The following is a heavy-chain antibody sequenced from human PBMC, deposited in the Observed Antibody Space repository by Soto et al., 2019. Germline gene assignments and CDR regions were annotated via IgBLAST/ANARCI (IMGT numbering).Heavy chain of an antibody. V-gene: IGHV3-7*01. J-gene: IGHJ6*02. CDR1: GFTFSSYW. Sequence: GSLRLSCAASGFTFSSYWMSWVRQAPGKGLEWVANIKQDGSEKYYVDSVKGRFTISRDNAKNSLYLQMNSLRAEDTAVYYRARYDFGSYYGMDVWGRGTTVTVSS. CDR3: ARYDFGSYYGMDV. CDR2: IKQDGSEK. D-gene: IGHD3-3*01.